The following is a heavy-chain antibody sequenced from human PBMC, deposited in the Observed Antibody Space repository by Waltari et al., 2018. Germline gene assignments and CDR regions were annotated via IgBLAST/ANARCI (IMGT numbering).Heavy chain of an antibody. Sequence: QVQLQESGPGLVKPSQTLSLTCTVPGGSINRGGYYWSWIRQHPGKGLEWIGYIYHSGSTYYNPSLKSRVTISVDRSKNQFSLKLSSVTAADTAVYYCARGSQYYDFWSGYYGAVKGSLFDYWGQGTLVTVSS. D-gene: IGHD3-3*01. CDR3: ARGSQYYDFWSGYYGAVKGSLFDY. J-gene: IGHJ4*02. CDR1: GGSINRGGYY. CDR2: IYHSGST. V-gene: IGHV4-31*03.